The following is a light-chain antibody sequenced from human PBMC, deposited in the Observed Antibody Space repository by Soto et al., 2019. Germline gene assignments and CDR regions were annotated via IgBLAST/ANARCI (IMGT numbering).Light chain of an antibody. CDR2: LGS. V-gene: IGKV2-28*01. CDR3: MQALQTPLT. J-gene: IGKJ4*01. CDR1: QSLLHSNGYNY. Sequence: DIVMTQSPLSLPVTPGEPASISCRSSQSLLHSNGYNYLDWYLQKPGQSPQLLIYLGSNRASGVPDRFSGSGSGTDFTLKISRVEAEDVGVYYCMQALQTPLTFGG.